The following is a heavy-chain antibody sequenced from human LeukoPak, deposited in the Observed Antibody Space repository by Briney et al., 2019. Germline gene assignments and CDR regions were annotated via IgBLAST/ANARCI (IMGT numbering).Heavy chain of an antibody. CDR3: ARDYRTRYYDSSQGYNWFDP. Sequence: GSSVKVSCKASGGTFSSYAISWVRQAPGQGLEWMGGIIPIFGTANYAQKFQGRVTITTDGSTSTAYMELSSLRSEDTAVYYCARDYRTRYYDSSQGYNWFDPWGQGTLVTVSS. D-gene: IGHD3-22*01. J-gene: IGHJ5*02. V-gene: IGHV1-69*05. CDR2: IIPIFGTA. CDR1: GGTFSSYA.